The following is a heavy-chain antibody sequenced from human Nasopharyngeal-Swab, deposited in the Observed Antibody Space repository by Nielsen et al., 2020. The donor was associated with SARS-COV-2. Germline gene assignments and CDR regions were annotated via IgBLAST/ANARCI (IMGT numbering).Heavy chain of an antibody. Sequence: GGSLRLSCAASGFTVSSNYMSWVRQAPGKGLEWVSVIYSGGSTYYADSVEGRFTISRDNSKNTLYLQMNSLRAEDTAVYYCARAKAGSRVYYYYGMDVWGQGTTVTVSS. D-gene: IGHD3-10*01. CDR3: ARAKAGSRVYYYYGMDV. CDR1: GFTVSSNY. CDR2: IYSGGST. J-gene: IGHJ6*02. V-gene: IGHV3-53*01.